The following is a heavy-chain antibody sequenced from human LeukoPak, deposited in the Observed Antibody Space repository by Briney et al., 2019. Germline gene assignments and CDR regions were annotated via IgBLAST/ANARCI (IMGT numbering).Heavy chain of an antibody. CDR3: ARHSPYGDYFDY. D-gene: IGHD4-17*01. J-gene: IGHJ4*02. Sequence: SETLSLTCTVSGGSISSYYWSWIRQPPGMGLEWIGYIYYSGSTNYNPSLKSRVTISVDTSKNQFSLRLSSVTAADTAVYYCARHSPYGDYFDYWGQGTLATVSS. CDR1: GGSISSYY. CDR2: IYYSGST. V-gene: IGHV4-59*08.